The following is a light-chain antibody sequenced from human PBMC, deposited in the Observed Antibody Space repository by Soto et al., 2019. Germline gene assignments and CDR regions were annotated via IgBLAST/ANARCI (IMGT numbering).Light chain of an antibody. V-gene: IGKV3-20*01. J-gene: IGKJ3*01. CDR2: GAS. CDR1: ESVRSSF. Sequence: EIVLTQSPETLSLSPGERATLSCRASESVRSSFLAWYQQKLGQAPRLLIYGASSRATGIPDRFSGSGSGTDFTLTISRLEPEDFAVYYCQHYGSSPPITFGPGTKVDIK. CDR3: QHYGSSPPIT.